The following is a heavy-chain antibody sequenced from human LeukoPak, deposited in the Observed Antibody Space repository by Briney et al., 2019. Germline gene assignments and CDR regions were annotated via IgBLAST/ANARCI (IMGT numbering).Heavy chain of an antibody. V-gene: IGHV4-59*08. D-gene: IGHD4-11*01. CDR2: IYYSGST. Sequence: SETLSLTCTVSGGSISIYYGSWIRQPPGKGREGIGYIYYSGSTNYNPPLKSRVTISVDTSKNQFSLKLSSVTAADTAVYYCARMTTVTTYSAFDIWGQGTMVTVSS. J-gene: IGHJ3*02. CDR3: ARMTTVTTYSAFDI. CDR1: GGSISIYY.